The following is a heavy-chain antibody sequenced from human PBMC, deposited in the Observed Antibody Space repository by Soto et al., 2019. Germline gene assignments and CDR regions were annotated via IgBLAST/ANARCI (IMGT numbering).Heavy chain of an antibody. CDR3: ARAPRLYSFDY. CDR1: GGSISSYY. D-gene: IGHD3-22*01. Sequence: SETLSLTCTVSGGSISSYYWSWIRQPPGKGLEWIGYIYNSGTTDYNPSLKSRVTISVDTSKNQFSLKVNSVTAADAAVYYCARAPRLYSFDYWGQGTLVTVSS. CDR2: IYNSGTT. J-gene: IGHJ4*02. V-gene: IGHV4-59*01.